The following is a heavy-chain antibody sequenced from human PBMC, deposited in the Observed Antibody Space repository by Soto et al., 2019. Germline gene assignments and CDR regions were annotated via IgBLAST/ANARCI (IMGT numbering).Heavy chain of an antibody. D-gene: IGHD2-21*02. CDR3: AKSKEATAIMMKWDYSFDS. J-gene: IGHJ4*02. V-gene: IGHV1-46*01. Sequence: QVQLVQSGAEVKKPGASVKVSCKASGYTFTNYNLHWVRQAPGQGLEWMGILNPSGGGTGYSLKFQGRLTLTGDTSTSTLYMELSSLRSDDTATYYCAKSKEATAIMMKWDYSFDSWGQGTLVTVSS. CDR2: LNPSGGGT. CDR1: GYTFTNYN.